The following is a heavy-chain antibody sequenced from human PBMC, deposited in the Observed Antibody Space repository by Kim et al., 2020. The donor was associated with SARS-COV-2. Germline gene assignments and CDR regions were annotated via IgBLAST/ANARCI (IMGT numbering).Heavy chain of an antibody. Sequence: ASVKVSCKASRYTFIGFDISWVRQATGQGLEWMGWMNPNSGNTGYAQKFQGRVTMTRNTSIDTAYMELSSLRSEDTAVYYCARGLTTRHYYGVDVWGQGTTVTVSS. CDR1: RYTFIGFD. V-gene: IGHV1-8*01. CDR3: ARGLTTRHYYGVDV. J-gene: IGHJ6*02. D-gene: IGHD4-17*01. CDR2: MNPNSGNT.